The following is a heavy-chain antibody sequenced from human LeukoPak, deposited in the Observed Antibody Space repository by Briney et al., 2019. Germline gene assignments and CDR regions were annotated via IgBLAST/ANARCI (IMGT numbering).Heavy chain of an antibody. Sequence: ASVKASCKASGYTFTGDYMLWVRQAPGQGLEWMGWINPNSGGTNYAQKFQGRVTMTRDTSISTAYMELSRLRSDDTAVYYCAREYYYDSSGYTPGAFDIWGQGTMVTVSS. CDR1: GYTFTGDY. J-gene: IGHJ3*02. CDR3: AREYYYDSSGYTPGAFDI. CDR2: INPNSGGT. V-gene: IGHV1-2*02. D-gene: IGHD3-22*01.